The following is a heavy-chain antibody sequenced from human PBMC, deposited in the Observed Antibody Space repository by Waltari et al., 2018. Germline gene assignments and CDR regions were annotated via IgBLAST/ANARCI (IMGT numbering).Heavy chain of an antibody. CDR1: GFSLSTSGVG. V-gene: IGHV2-5*01. J-gene: IGHJ4*02. CDR2: IYWNDDK. CDR3: AHRKNSLRGVIRPPFDY. D-gene: IGHD3-10*01. Sequence: QITLKESGPTLVKPTQTLTLTCTFSGFSLSTSGVGVGWIRQPPGKALEWLALIYWNDDKRYSPSLKSRLTITKDTSKNQVVLTMTNMDPVDTATYYCAHRKNSLRGVIRPPFDYWGQGTLVTVSS.